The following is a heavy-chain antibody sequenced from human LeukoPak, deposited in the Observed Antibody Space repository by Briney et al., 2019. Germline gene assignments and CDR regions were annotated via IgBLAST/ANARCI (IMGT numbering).Heavy chain of an antibody. D-gene: IGHD3-3*01. CDR1: GFTFSSYA. J-gene: IGHJ5*02. CDR2: LSSGGGTT. V-gene: IGHV3-23*01. Sequence: HPGGSLRLSCAVSGFTFSSYAMSWVRQAPGKGLAWVSALSSGGGTTYYADSVKGRFTISRDNSKNTLYLQMSSLRAEDTAIYYCAKVILGVNVPHRFDPWGQGTLVAVSS. CDR3: AKVILGVNVPHRFDP.